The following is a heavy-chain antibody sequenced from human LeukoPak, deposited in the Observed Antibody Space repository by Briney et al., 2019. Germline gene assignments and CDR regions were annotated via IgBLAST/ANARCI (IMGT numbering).Heavy chain of an antibody. V-gene: IGHV3-30*04. CDR1: GFTFSSYG. CDR2: ISYDGRNK. CDR3: AREGYTSSWLYYYYYYMDV. J-gene: IGHJ6*03. Sequence: QAGGSLRLACAASGFTFSSYGLHWVRQAPGKGLEWVAVISYDGRNKYYADSVRGRFTISRDNSKNGLYLQMNSLRPEDTAIYYCAREGYTSSWLYYYYYYMDVWGKGTTVTVSS. D-gene: IGHD6-13*01.